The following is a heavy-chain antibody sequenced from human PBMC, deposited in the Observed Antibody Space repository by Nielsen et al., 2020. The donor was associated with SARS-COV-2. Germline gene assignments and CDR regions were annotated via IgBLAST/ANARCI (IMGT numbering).Heavy chain of an antibody. V-gene: IGHV4-61*08. Sequence: SETLSLTCTVSGGSISSGDYYWSWIRQPPGKGLEWIGYIYYSGSTNYNPSLKSRVTISVDTSKNQFSLKLSSVTAADTAVYYCARGGGYEAFDYWGQGTLVTVSS. CDR3: ARGGGYEAFDY. J-gene: IGHJ4*02. CDR1: GGSISSGDYY. D-gene: IGHD5-12*01. CDR2: IYYSGST.